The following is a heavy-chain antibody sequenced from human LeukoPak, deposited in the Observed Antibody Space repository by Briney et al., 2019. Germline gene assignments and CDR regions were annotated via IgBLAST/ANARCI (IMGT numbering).Heavy chain of an antibody. D-gene: IGHD6-13*01. V-gene: IGHV3-72*01. J-gene: IGHJ4*02. CDR3: VRVHTTSWHFDC. Sequence: PGGSLRLSCAVSGFTFSDHYMDWVRQAPGKGLEWVGRIRDKPHSYTTEYAASVKGRFTISRDDSKNSLYLQMNSLKTEDTAVYYCVRVHTTSWHFDCWGQGTLVTVSS. CDR2: IRDKPHSYTT. CDR1: GFTFSDHY.